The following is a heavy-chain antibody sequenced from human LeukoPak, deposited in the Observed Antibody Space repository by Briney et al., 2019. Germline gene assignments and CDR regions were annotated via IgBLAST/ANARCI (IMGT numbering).Heavy chain of an antibody. CDR3: VRDNCTGTSCHHFDY. J-gene: IGHJ4*02. CDR1: AFTFTNYW. Sequence: TGGSLRLSCAASAFTFTNYWMSWVRQAPGKGMEWVANIKEDGSEKYYVDSVKGRFTISRDNAKNSLYLQMNSLRAEDTAVYYCVRDNCTGTSCHHFDYWGRGTLVTVSS. CDR2: IKEDGSEK. D-gene: IGHD2-2*01. V-gene: IGHV3-7*01.